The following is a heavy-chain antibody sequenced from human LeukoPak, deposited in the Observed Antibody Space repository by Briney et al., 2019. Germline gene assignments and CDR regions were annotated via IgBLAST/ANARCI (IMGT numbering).Heavy chain of an antibody. CDR3: ARVAKTTATRYFDY. J-gene: IGHJ4*02. Sequence: PSETLSLTCAVSGGSISSGGYSWSWIRQPPGKGLEWIGYIYHSGSTYYNPSLKSRVTISVDTSKNQFSLKLSSVTAADTAVYYCARVAKTTATRYFDYWGQGTLVTVSS. V-gene: IGHV4-30-2*01. CDR1: GGSISSGGYS. D-gene: IGHD4-17*01. CDR2: IYHSGST.